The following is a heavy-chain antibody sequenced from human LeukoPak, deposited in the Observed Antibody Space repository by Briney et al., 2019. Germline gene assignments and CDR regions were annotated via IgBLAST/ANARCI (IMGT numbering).Heavy chain of an antibody. D-gene: IGHD3-22*01. V-gene: IGHV4-4*07. J-gene: IGHJ4*02. CDR2: MYTSGST. CDR1: GGSISSYY. Sequence: SETLSLTCTVSGGSISSYYWSWIRQPAGKGLEWIGRMYTSGSTNYNPSLKSRVTISVDTSKNQFSLKLSSVTAADTAVYYCARARSTYYYDSSGYSRSGYFDYWGQGTLVTVSS. CDR3: ARARSTYYYDSSGYSRSGYFDY.